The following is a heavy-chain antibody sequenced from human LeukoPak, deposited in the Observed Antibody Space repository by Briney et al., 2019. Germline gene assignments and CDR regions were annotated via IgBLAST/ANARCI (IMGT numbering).Heavy chain of an antibody. J-gene: IGHJ6*02. CDR3: AKDQHCSGGSCSPAYYYYYGMDV. Sequence: GASVKVSCKASGDTFSSYAISWIRQAPGQGLEWMGRFIPFLDIPNTAQKFLGRVTFTADKSTSTAYMELSSLRPDDTAVYFCAKDQHCSGGSCSPAYYYYYGMDVWGQGTTVTVSS. CDR1: GDTFSSYA. V-gene: IGHV1-69*04. CDR2: FIPFLDIP. D-gene: IGHD2-15*01.